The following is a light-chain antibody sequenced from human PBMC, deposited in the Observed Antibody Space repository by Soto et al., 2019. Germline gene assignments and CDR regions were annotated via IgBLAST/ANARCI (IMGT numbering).Light chain of an antibody. CDR2: GAS. V-gene: IGKV3-20*01. CDR1: QSVSSSY. J-gene: IGKJ1*01. CDR3: QQYGSSPPWT. Sequence: EIVLTQSPGTLSLSPGERATLSCRASQSVSSSYLAWYQQKPGQAPRLLIYGASSRATAIPDRFSGSGSGTDFPLTISRLEPEDFAVYYCQQYGSSPPWTFGQGTKVEIK.